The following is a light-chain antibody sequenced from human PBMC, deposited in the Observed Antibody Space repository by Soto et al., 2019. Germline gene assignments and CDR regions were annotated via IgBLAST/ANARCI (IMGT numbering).Light chain of an antibody. CDR3: QQYSKWPRT. V-gene: IGKV3-15*01. CDR1: QSVRSSF. Sequence: EIEITQSSATLSVSPGERATLSCRASQSVRSSFLAWYQQRPGEAPSLLIYGASTRATGIPARFSGSGSGTEFTLTISSLQSEDFAVYYCQQYSKWPRTFGRGTKVDIK. CDR2: GAS. J-gene: IGKJ4*01.